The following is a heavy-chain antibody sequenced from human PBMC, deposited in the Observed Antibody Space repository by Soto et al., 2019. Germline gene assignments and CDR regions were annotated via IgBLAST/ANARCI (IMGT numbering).Heavy chain of an antibody. D-gene: IGHD3-9*01. CDR2: FRSKAYVGTP. Sequence: GGSLRLSCTASGFIFGDYAMSWFRQAPGKGLEWVGYFRSKAYVGTPEYAASVKGRFTISRDDSKSIAYLQMNSLKSEDTAVYYCTRGPDWSIGDLAYWGHVTMVTVS. J-gene: IGHJ4*03. V-gene: IGHV3-49*03. CDR1: GFIFGDYA. CDR3: TRGPDWSIGDLAY.